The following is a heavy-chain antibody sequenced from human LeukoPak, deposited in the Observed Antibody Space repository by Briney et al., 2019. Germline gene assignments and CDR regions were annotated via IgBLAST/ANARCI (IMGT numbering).Heavy chain of an antibody. CDR2: IKQDGSEK. V-gene: IGHV3-7*03. J-gene: IGHJ4*02. D-gene: IGHD6-19*01. CDR1: GFTFSSYW. Sequence: PGGSLRLSCAASGFTFSSYWMSWVRQAPGKGLEWVANIKQDGSEKYYVDSVKGRFTISRDNAKNSLYLQMNTLKAEDTAFYYCAKDIVLGYSSAWDNWGQGALVIVSS. CDR3: AKDIVLGYSSAWDN.